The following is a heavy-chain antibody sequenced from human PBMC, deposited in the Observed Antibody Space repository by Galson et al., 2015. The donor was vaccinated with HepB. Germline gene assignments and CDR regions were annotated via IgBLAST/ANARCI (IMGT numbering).Heavy chain of an antibody. J-gene: IGHJ4*02. V-gene: IGHV4-59*08. CDR3: ARHSSGWYPLAEYDY. CDR2: IYYSGST. Sequence: SETLSLTCTVSGGSISSYYWSWIRQPPGKGLEWIGYIYYSGSTKYSPSLKSRVTISVDTSKNQFSLKLSSVTAADTAVYYCARHSSGWYPLAEYDYWGQGTLVTVSS. D-gene: IGHD6-19*01. CDR1: GGSISSYY.